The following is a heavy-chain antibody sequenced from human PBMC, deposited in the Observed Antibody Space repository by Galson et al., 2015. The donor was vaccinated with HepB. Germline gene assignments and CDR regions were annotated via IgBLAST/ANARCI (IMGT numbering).Heavy chain of an antibody. D-gene: IGHD3-9*01. Sequence: SGAEVKKPGESLKISCKGSGYNFPNSWIGWVRQMPGKGLEWMGVINPGDSNTRYSPSFQGQVTISADKSLSTVYLQWRSLKASDTAKYYCARHQSYVARYFDWLPYDAYDVWGQGT. CDR1: GYNFPNSW. V-gene: IGHV5-51*01. CDR3: ARHQSYVARYFDWLPYDAYDV. CDR2: INPGDSNT. J-gene: IGHJ3*01.